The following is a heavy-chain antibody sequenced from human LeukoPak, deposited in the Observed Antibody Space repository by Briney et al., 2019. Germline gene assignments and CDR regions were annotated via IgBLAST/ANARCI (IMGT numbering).Heavy chain of an antibody. CDR2: INPNSGGT. Sequence: ASVKVSCKASGYTFTGYYMHWVRQAPGQGLEWMGWINPNSGGTNYAQKFQGRVTMTRDTSISTAYMELSRLRSDDTAVYYCARVFDDILTGNNWFDPWGQGTLVTVSS. D-gene: IGHD3-9*01. CDR3: ARVFDDILTGNNWFDP. J-gene: IGHJ5*02. V-gene: IGHV1-2*02. CDR1: GYTFTGYY.